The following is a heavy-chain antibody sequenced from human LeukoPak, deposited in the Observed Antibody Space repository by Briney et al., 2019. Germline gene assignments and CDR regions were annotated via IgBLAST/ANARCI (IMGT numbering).Heavy chain of an antibody. V-gene: IGHV4-31*03. CDR3: ARAILTPSGYVWHFDL. CDR1: GGSISSGGYY. D-gene: IGHD3-3*01. Sequence: SQTLSLTCTVSGGSISSGGYYWSWIRQPPGKGQEWIVYIYDSGSAYYNPSLRSRVIISVDTSKNQFSLNLNSVAAADTAVYYCARAILTPSGYVWHFDLWGRGTLVTVSS. CDR2: IYDSGSA. J-gene: IGHJ2*01.